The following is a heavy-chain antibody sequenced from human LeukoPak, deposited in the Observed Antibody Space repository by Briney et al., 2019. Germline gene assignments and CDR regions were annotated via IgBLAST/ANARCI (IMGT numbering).Heavy chain of an antibody. CDR3: ARKPSILEPTVVTPADY. Sequence: QTGGSLRLSCAASGFTISNYYMNWVRQAPGKGLEWVANINQYGSEKNYVDSVKGRFTISRDNAKNSLYLQMNSLRAEDTAVYYCARKPSILEPTVVTPADYWGQGTLVTVSS. J-gene: IGHJ4*02. CDR2: INQYGSEK. D-gene: IGHD4-23*01. CDR1: GFTISNYY. V-gene: IGHV3-7*03.